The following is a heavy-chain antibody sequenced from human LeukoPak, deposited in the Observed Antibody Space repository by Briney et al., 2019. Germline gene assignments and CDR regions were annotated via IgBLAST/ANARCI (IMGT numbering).Heavy chain of an antibody. CDR3: ARDTDYGGPFDY. Sequence: GGSLRLSCAASGFTFSSCEMHWVRQVPGKGLEWVSYISSGGSTIYYADSVKGRFTISRDNAKNSLYLQMNSLRAEDTAVYYCARDTDYGGPFDYWGQGTLVTVSS. CDR1: GFTFSSCE. D-gene: IGHD4-23*01. J-gene: IGHJ4*02. V-gene: IGHV3-48*03. CDR2: ISSGGSTI.